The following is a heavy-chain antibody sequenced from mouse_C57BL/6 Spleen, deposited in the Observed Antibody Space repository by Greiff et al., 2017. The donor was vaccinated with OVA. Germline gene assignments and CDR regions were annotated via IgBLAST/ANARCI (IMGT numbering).Heavy chain of an antibody. J-gene: IGHJ3*01. V-gene: IGHV1-55*01. CDR1: GYTFTSYW. CDR2: IYPGSGST. Sequence: QVQLQQPGAELVKPGASVKMSCKASGYTFTSYWITWVKQRPGQGLEWIGDIYPGSGSTNYNEKFKSKATLTVDTSSSTAYMQLSSLTSEDSAVYYCARGGYDGTGFAYWGQGTLVTVSA. CDR3: ARGGYDGTGFAY. D-gene: IGHD2-2*01.